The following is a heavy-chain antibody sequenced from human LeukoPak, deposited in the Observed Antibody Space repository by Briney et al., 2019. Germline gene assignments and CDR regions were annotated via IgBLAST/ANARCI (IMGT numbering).Heavy chain of an antibody. CDR3: ARHVWLQPFDY. D-gene: IGHD3-9*01. J-gene: IGHJ4*02. CDR1: GGSMNSYY. V-gene: IGHV4-59*08. CDR2: IYYSGST. Sequence: LETLSLTCSVSGGSMNSYYWSWIRQSPGKGLEWIGYIYYSGSTNYNPSLKSRVTISVDTSKNQFSLKLSSVTAADTAVYYCARHVWLQPFDYWGQGTPVTVSS.